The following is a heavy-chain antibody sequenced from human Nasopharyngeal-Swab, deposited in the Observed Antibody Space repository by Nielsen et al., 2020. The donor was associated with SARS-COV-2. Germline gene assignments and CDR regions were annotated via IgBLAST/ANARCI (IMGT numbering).Heavy chain of an antibody. CDR2: ISGSGPST. CDR1: GFTFSDYY. J-gene: IGHJ6*02. V-gene: IGHV3-11*01. D-gene: IGHD3-10*01. Sequence: GGSLRLSCAASGFTFSDYYMAWIRQVPGKGLEWVSSISGSGPSTDSADSVTGRFSISRDNANHLLYLQMHSPRGEDTAVYYCAREKGYQVLLDYYYHGLDVWGHGTAVIVSS. CDR3: AREKGYQVLLDYYYHGLDV.